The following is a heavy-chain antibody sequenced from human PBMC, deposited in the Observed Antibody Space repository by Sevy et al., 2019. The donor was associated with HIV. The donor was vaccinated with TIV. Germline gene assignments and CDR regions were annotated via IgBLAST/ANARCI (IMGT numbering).Heavy chain of an antibody. V-gene: IGHV4-59*02. Sequence: TEILSLTCSVSGGSVNNHYWTWIRQFPGKGLEWLGYAHYSGSPVYNPSLKGRLTIALDMSKNRFSLQLDSVTATDTAIYYSATFGTNFDPRFDPWGQGTLVSVSS. J-gene: IGHJ5*02. CDR2: AHYSGSP. CDR1: GGSVNNHY. CDR3: ATFGTNFDPRFDP. D-gene: IGHD2-8*01.